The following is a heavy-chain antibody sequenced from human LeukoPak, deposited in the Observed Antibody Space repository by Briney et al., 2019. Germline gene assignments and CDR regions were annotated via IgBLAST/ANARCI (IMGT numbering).Heavy chain of an antibody. D-gene: IGHD5-12*01. CDR1: SGSTNSYY. CDR3: ARTVSGYYFDA. V-gene: IGHV4-59*01. Sequence: SETLSLTYTVSSGSTNSYYWSWIRQPPGKRLEWIGYVAYSGATNYNLSFKSRVTISLDTSKTQFSLKLSSVTAADTAFYYCARTVSGYYFDAWGPGTLVTVSS. CDR2: VAYSGAT. J-gene: IGHJ5*02.